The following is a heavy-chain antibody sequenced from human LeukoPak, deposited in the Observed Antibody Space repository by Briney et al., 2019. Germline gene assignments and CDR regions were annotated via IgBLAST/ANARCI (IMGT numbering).Heavy chain of an antibody. J-gene: IGHJ4*02. CDR3: AKDREYSSSARYDY. CDR2: ISGGGGIT. Sequence: PGGSLRLSCAASGFTFSSYAFTWVRQAPGKGLEWVAAISGGGGITYYADSVKGRFTISRDNSKNTLYLQMNSLRAEDTAVYYCAKDREYSSSARYDYWGQGTLATVSS. V-gene: IGHV3-23*01. D-gene: IGHD6-6*01. CDR1: GFTFSSYA.